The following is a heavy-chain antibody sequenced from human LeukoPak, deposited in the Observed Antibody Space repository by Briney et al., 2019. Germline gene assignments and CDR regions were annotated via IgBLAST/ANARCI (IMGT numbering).Heavy chain of an antibody. CDR1: GYTLTELS. Sequence: ASVKVSCKVSGYTLTELSMHWVRQAPGKGLEWMGGFDPEDGETIYAQKFQGRVAMTEDTSTDTAYMELSSLRSEDTAVYYCATVEIVGATQRDNWFDPWGQGTLVTVSS. CDR3: ATVEIVGATQRDNWFDP. CDR2: FDPEDGET. J-gene: IGHJ5*02. V-gene: IGHV1-24*01. D-gene: IGHD1-26*01.